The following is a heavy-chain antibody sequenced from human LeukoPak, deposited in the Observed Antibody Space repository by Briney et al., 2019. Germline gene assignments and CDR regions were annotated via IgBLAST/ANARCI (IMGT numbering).Heavy chain of an antibody. J-gene: IGHJ4*02. V-gene: IGHV4-34*01. Sequence: PSETLSLTCAVYGGSFSGYYWSWIRQPPGKGLEWIGEINHSGSTNYNPSLKSRVTISVDTSKNQFSLKLSSVTAADTAVYCCAREPGIAVAGTGYYFDYWGQGTLVTVSS. D-gene: IGHD6-19*01. CDR1: GGSFSGYY. CDR3: AREPGIAVAGTGYYFDY. CDR2: INHSGST.